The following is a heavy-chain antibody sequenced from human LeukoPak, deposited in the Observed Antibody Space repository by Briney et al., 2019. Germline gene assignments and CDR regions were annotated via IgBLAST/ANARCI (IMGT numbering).Heavy chain of an antibody. Sequence: GESLRLSCAASGFTFRTYGMTWVRQAPGKGLEWVSSISSSSSYIYYADSVKGRFTISRDNAKNSLYLQMNSLRAEDTAVYYCARVRWEPTYNGAFDIWGQGTMVTVSS. CDR1: GFTFRTYG. V-gene: IGHV3-21*01. D-gene: IGHD1-26*01. J-gene: IGHJ3*02. CDR3: ARVRWEPTYNGAFDI. CDR2: ISSSSSYI.